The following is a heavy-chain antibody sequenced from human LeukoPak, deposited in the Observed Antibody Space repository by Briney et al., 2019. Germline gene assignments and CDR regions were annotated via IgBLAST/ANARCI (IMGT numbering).Heavy chain of an antibody. CDR3: ARDRSGWYKNWFDP. J-gene: IGHJ5*02. CDR2: MNPTSGDT. D-gene: IGHD6-19*01. V-gene: IGHV1-8*03. CDR1: GYTFTSYD. Sequence: ASVRVSCKTSGYTFTSYDINWVRQASGQGLEWMGWMNPTSGDTGYAQKFQGRVTITRNTSISTAYMELSSLRSEDTAVYYCARDRSGWYKNWFDPWGQGTLVTVSS.